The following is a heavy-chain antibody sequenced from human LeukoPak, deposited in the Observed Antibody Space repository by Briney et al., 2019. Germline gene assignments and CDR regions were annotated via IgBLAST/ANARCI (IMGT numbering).Heavy chain of an antibody. V-gene: IGHV4-34*01. CDR2: INHSGST. D-gene: IGHD2-21*02. J-gene: IGHJ3*02. CDR1: GGSFSGYY. Sequence: SETLSLTCAVYGGSFSGYYWSWIRQPPGKGLEWIGEINHSGSTNYNPSLKSRVTISVDTSKNQFSLELSSVTAADTAVYYCARWNRVVVTARGVHDAFDIWGQGTMVTVSS. CDR3: ARWNRVVVTARGVHDAFDI.